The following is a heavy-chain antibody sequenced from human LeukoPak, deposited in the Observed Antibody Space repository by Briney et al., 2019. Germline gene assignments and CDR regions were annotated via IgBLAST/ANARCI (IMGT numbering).Heavy chain of an antibody. Sequence: ASVKVSCKASGYTFTSYGISWVRQAPGQGLEWMGWISAYNGNTNYAQKLQGRVTMTTDTSTSTAYMELRSLRSDDTAVYYCARDTNMIVVVITKGSAAIDYWGQGTLVTVSS. D-gene: IGHD3-22*01. CDR1: GYTFTSYG. J-gene: IGHJ4*02. CDR2: ISAYNGNT. CDR3: ARDTNMIVVVITKGSAAIDY. V-gene: IGHV1-18*01.